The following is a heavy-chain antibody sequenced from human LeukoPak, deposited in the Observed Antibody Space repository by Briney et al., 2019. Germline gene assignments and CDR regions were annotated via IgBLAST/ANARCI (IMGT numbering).Heavy chain of an antibody. CDR3: PRGLRLYCSSTSCYSYSYYYGMDV. CDR2: INHSGST. J-gene: IGHJ6*02. V-gene: IGHV4-34*01. Sequence: PSETLSLTCAVYGGSFSGYYWSWIRQPPGKGLEWIGEINHSGSTNYNPSLKSRVTISVDTSKNQFSLKLSSVTAADTAVYYCPRGLRLYCSSTSCYSYSYYYGMDVWGQGTTVTVSS. CDR1: GGSFSGYY. D-gene: IGHD2-2*02.